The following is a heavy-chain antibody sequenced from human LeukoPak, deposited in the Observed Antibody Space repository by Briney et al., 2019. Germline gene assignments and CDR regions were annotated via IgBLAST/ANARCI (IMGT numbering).Heavy chain of an antibody. CDR1: GFTFSSYT. D-gene: IGHD3-3*01. CDR2: VLYDGSDQ. V-gene: IGHV3-30*04. CDR3: ARDVQSGSLDP. Sequence: GRSLRLSCAASGFTFSSYTRHGVRQAPGKGLEWVAFVLYDGSDQYYADSVKGRFTISRDNSKNTVYLQMNSLTVEDTPVYYCARDVQSGSLDPWGQGTLVTVSS. J-gene: IGHJ5*02.